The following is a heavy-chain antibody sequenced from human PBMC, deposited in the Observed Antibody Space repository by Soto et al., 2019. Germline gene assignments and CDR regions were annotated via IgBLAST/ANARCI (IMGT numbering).Heavy chain of an antibody. D-gene: IGHD6-13*01. Sequence: PSESLSLTCAVSGASISSGGYSWSWIRQPPGRGLEWIGYIYYSGSTNYNPSLKSRVTMSVDRSKNQFSLKLNSVTAADTAVYYCARGGAAAGVDHWGQGTLVTVSS. V-gene: IGHV4-30-2*01. CDR1: GASISSGGYS. CDR3: ARGGAAAGVDH. J-gene: IGHJ4*02. CDR2: IYYSGST.